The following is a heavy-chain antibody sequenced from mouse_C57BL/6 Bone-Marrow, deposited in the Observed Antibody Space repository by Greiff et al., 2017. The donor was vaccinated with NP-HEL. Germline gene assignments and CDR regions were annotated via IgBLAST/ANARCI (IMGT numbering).Heavy chain of an antibody. CDR1: GFTFSSYT. J-gene: IGHJ4*01. D-gene: IGHD5-1*01. V-gene: IGHV5-9*01. Sequence: DVMLVESGGGLVKPGGSLKLSCAASGFTFSSYTMSWVRQTPEKRLEWVATISGGGGNTYYPDSVKGRFTISRDNAKNTLYLQMSSLRSEDTALYYCATHLVPLYCYAMDYWGQGTSVTVSS. CDR2: ISGGGGNT. CDR3: ATHLVPLYCYAMDY.